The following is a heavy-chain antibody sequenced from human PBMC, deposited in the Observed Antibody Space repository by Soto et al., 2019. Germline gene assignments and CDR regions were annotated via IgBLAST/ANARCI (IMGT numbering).Heavy chain of an antibody. CDR2: IVVGSGNT. D-gene: IGHD2-2*01. Sequence: SVKVSCKASGFTFTSSAVQWVRQARGQRLEWIGWIVVGSGNTNYAQKFQERVTITRDMSTSTAYMELSSLRSEDTAVYYCAADIYCISTSCYRAAFDIWGQGTMVTVSS. J-gene: IGHJ3*02. CDR3: AADIYCISTSCYRAAFDI. CDR1: GFTFTSSA. V-gene: IGHV1-58*01.